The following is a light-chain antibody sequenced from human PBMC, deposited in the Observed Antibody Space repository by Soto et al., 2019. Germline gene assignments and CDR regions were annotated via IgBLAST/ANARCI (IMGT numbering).Light chain of an antibody. CDR2: AAS. J-gene: IGKJ5*01. Sequence: DIQMTQSPSSLSASVGDRVTITCLASQSISSYLNWYQQKPGKAPKLLIYAASSLQSGVPSRFSGSGSGTDFTLTISSLQPEDVATYYCQQLNNCPMTFGQGTRLEIK. CDR1: QSISSY. V-gene: IGKV1-39*01. CDR3: QQLNNCPMT.